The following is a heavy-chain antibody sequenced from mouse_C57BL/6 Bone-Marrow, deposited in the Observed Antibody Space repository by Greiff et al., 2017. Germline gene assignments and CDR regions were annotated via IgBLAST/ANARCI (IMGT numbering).Heavy chain of an antibody. CDR2: INTSSGDT. CDR3: ARYGKGGY. V-gene: IGHV1-7*01. CDR1: GYTFTSYW. D-gene: IGHD2-1*01. Sequence: VMLVESGAELAKPGASVKLSCKASGYTFTSYWMHWVKQRPGQGLEWIGYINTSSGDTKYNQTFKDKATLTADKSSSTAYMQLSSLTYADSAVYYCARYGKGGYWGQGTTLTVFS. J-gene: IGHJ2*01.